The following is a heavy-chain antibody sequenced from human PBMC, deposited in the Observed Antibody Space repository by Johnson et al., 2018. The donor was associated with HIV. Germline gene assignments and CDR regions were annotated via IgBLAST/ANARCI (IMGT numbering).Heavy chain of an antibody. CDR2: ISYDGSNK. D-gene: IGHD1-26*01. Sequence: QVQLVESGGGVVQPGRSLRLSCVASGFTFSSYAMHWVRQAPGKGLEWVAVISYDGSNKYYADSVKGRFTISRDNSKNTLYLQMNSLRAEDTAVYYCARGDGATGYHDAFDIWGQGTMVTVSS. V-gene: IGHV3-30-3*01. CDR1: GFTFSSYA. CDR3: ARGDGATGYHDAFDI. J-gene: IGHJ3*02.